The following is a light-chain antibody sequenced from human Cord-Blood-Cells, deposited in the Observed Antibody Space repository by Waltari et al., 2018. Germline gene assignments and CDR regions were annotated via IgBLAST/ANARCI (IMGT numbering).Light chain of an antibody. CDR2: EVS. V-gene: IGLV2-23*02. CDR3: CSYAGSSTLV. CDR1: SSDVGRYNL. Sequence: QSALTQPSSVSGSPGQSIAISCTGTSSDVGRYNLVCWYQPHPGKAPKLMIYEVSKRPSGVSNRFSGSKSGNTASLTISGLQAEDEADYYCCSYAGSSTLVFGGGTKLTVL. J-gene: IGLJ3*02.